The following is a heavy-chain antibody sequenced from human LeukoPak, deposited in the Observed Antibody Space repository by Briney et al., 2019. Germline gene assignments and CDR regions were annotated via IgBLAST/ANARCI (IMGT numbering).Heavy chain of an antibody. J-gene: IGHJ5*02. V-gene: IGHV4-39*01. CDR2: IYYSGST. CDR3: ARRHCSSTSCYGNWFDP. D-gene: IGHD2-2*01. CDR1: GGSISSSSYY. Sequence: SETLSRTCTVSGGSISSSSYYWGWIRQPPGKGLEWIGSIYYSGSTYYNPSLKSRVTMSVDTSKNQFSLKLSSVTAADTAVYYCARRHCSSTSCYGNWFDPWGQGTLVTVSS.